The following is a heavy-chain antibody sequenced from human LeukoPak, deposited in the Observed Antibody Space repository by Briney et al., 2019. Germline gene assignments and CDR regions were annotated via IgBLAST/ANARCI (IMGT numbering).Heavy chain of an antibody. V-gene: IGHV1-69*05. Sequence: SVKVSCKASGGTFSSYAISWVRQAPGQGLEWMGRIIPIFGTANYAQKFQGRVTITTDESTSTAYMELSSLRSEDTAVCYCARGFLAGETYYFDYWGQGTLVTVSS. CDR2: IIPIFGTA. J-gene: IGHJ4*02. CDR1: GGTFSSYA. CDR3: ARGFLAGETYYFDY. D-gene: IGHD3-16*01.